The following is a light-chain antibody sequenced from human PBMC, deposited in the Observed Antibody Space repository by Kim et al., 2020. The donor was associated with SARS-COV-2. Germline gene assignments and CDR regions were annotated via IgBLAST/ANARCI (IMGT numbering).Light chain of an antibody. V-gene: IGKV1D-13*01. J-gene: IGKJ5*01. CDR2: GAS. Sequence: ASVGDRVTLTCRASQDISSAVAWYQEKPGKPPKLLIYGASRLEAGVSSTFSGSGSGTDFTLTISSLQPDDFATYYCQQFYNYPITFGQGTRLEIK. CDR1: QDISSA. CDR3: QQFYNYPIT.